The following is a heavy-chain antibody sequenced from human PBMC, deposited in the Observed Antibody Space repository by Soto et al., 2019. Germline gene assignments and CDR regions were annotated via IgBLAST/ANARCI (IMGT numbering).Heavy chain of an antibody. Sequence: ASVKVSCKASGYTFTSYGISWVRQALGQGLELMGWISAYNGNTNYAQKLQGRVTMTTDTSTSTAYMELRSLRFDVTAVYYCARAWGYSYGFDPWGQGTLVTVSS. CDR3: ARAWGYSYGFDP. CDR2: ISAYNGNT. J-gene: IGHJ5*02. D-gene: IGHD5-18*01. CDR1: GYTFTSYG. V-gene: IGHV1-18*01.